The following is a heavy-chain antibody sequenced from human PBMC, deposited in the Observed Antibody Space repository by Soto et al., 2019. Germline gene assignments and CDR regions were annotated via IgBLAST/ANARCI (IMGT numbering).Heavy chain of an antibody. D-gene: IGHD3-16*01. CDR3: TSDTFGLRDT. V-gene: IGHV3-74*01. CDR2: INPAGTIT. J-gene: IGHJ5*02. CDR1: GFPFSHYW. Sequence: MQMVESGGGSVQPGGSLRLSCAASGFPFSHYWMHWVRQTPGKGLVWVSRINPAGTITNYADSVEGRFTIYRDNADSALFLQMNSLSVEDTAIYYCTSDTFGLRDTWGKGTLVTVSS.